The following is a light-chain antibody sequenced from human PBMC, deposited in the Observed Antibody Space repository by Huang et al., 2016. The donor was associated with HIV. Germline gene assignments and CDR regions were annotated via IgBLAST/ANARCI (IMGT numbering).Light chain of an antibody. J-gene: IGKJ1*01. Sequence: DIQMTQSPASLSASTGVRVTLTCRASQDIGNFVAWFQQKPGKVPRLLIYAASVLQSGVPSRVSGRGSGTDFTLTITNFQAEDVATYYCQRYDTAPRAFGRGTKVDLK. V-gene: IGKV1-27*01. CDR1: QDIGNF. CDR2: AAS. CDR3: QRYDTAPRA.